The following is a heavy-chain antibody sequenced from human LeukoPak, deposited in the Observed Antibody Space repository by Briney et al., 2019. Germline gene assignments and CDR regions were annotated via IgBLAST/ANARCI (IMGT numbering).Heavy chain of an antibody. V-gene: IGHV3-21*01. D-gene: IGHD6-6*01. CDR2: ISSSSSYI. CDR3: ARSDMRVVYSSPNWYFDL. CDR1: GFTFSSYS. Sequence: GGSLRLSCAASGFTFSSYSMNWVRQAPGKGLEWVSSISSSSSYINYADSVKGRFTISRDNAKNSLYLQMNSLRDEDTAVYYCARSDMRVVYSSPNWYFDLWGRGTLVSVCS. J-gene: IGHJ2*01.